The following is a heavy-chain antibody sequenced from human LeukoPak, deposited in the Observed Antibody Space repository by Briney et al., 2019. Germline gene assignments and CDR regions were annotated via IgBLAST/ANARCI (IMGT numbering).Heavy chain of an antibody. J-gene: IGHJ4*02. V-gene: IGHV3-48*04. CDR2: ISSSSSTI. CDR1: GFTFSSYS. CDR3: ARCYGSYSN. D-gene: IGHD1-26*01. Sequence: GGSLRLSCAASGFTFSSYSMNWVRQAPGKGLEWVSYISSSSSTIYYADSVKGRFTISRDNAKNSLYLQMNSLRAEDTAVYYCARCYGSYSNWGQGTLVTVSS.